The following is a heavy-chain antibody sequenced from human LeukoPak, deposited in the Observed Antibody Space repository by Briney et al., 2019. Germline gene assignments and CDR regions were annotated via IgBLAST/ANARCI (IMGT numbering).Heavy chain of an antibody. Sequence: GASVKVSCKASGGTFSSYAISWVRQAPGQGLEWMGRIIPILSIANYAQKFQGRVTITADKSTSTAYMELSSLRSGDTAVYYCARVTDGGAFDIWGQGTMVTVSS. CDR2: IIPILSIA. CDR1: GGTFSSYA. V-gene: IGHV1-69*04. CDR3: ARVTDGGAFDI. D-gene: IGHD3-16*01. J-gene: IGHJ3*02.